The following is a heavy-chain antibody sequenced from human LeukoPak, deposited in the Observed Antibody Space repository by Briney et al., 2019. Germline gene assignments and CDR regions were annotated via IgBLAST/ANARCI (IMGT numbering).Heavy chain of an antibody. CDR3: ARGPGVRFLEWLLSDYYMDV. D-gene: IGHD3-3*01. V-gene: IGHV1-69*13. J-gene: IGHJ6*03. CDR1: GGTFSSYA. CDR2: IIPIFGTA. Sequence: ASVKVSCKASGGTFSSYAISWVRQAPGQGLEWMGGIIPIFGTANYAQKFQGRVTITADESTSTAYMELSSLRSEDTAVYYCARGPGVRFLEWLLSDYYMDVWGKGTMVTVSS.